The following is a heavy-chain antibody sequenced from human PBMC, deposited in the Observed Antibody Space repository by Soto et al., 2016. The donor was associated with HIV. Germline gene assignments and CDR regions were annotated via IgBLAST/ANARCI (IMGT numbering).Heavy chain of an antibody. Sequence: EVQLVESGGGVVQPGGSLRLSCAASGFPFDDYTLHWVRQIPGKGLEWVSLINGDGTMKYYEDSMKGRFTISRDNSENSLYLQMNSLRIDDTGFYYCARDGDWGASDSWGQGTLVTVSS. CDR2: INGDGTMK. J-gene: IGHJ4*02. CDR3: ARDGDWGASDS. CDR1: GFPFDDYT. D-gene: IGHD2-21*02. V-gene: IGHV3-43*02.